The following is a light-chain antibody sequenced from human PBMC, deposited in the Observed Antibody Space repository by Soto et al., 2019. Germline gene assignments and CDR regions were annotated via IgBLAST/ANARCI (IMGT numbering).Light chain of an antibody. CDR3: QQYSDWPWT. Sequence: EIVMTQSPATLSVSPGERATLSCRASQSVSTNLAWYQQKPGQAPRLLIYGASTRATGIPARFSGSGSGTEFTLTISSLQPEDFAVYYCQQYSDWPWTFGQGTKV. CDR2: GAS. V-gene: IGKV3-15*01. CDR1: QSVSTN. J-gene: IGKJ1*01.